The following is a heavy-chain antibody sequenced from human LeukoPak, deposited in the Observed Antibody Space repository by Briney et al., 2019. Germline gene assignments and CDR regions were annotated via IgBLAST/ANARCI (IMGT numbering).Heavy chain of an antibody. CDR3: AREEDYYDSSGYSFDY. CDR2: ISGSGGST. Sequence: GGSLRLSCPASGFTFSRYAIRWVRQAPGKGMEWVSAISGSGGSTYYADSVKGRFTISRDNSKNTLYLQMNSLRGEDTAVYYCAREEDYYDSSGYSFDYWGQGTLVTVSS. V-gene: IGHV3-23*01. CDR1: GFTFSRYA. D-gene: IGHD3-22*01. J-gene: IGHJ4*02.